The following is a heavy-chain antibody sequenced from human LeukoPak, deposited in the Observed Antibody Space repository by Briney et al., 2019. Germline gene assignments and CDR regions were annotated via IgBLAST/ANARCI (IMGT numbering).Heavy chain of an antibody. CDR2: IHPNSGDT. D-gene: IGHD1-26*01. CDR3: ARDYSGSYTH. J-gene: IGHJ4*02. CDR1: GYSFTHYY. V-gene: IGHV1-2*06. Sequence: GASVNVSCKASGYSFTHYYIHWVRQAPGQGLEWVGLIHPNSGDTFYAQKFRGRVTMTRDTSINTAYMELDRLTSDDTAVYYCARDYSGSYTHWAQGTLVTVSS.